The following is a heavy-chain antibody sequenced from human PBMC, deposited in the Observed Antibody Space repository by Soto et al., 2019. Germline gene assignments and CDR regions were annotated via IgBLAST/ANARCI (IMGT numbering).Heavy chain of an antibody. V-gene: IGHV4-39*07. CDR1: GGSISSSSYY. CDR3: ARAAHYSGPFGWFDP. CDR2: IYYSGST. J-gene: IGHJ5*02. D-gene: IGHD5-12*01. Sequence: SETLSLTCTVSGGSISSSSYYWGWIRQPPGKGLEWIGSIYYSGSTYYNPSLKSRVTISVDTSKNQFSLKLSSVTAADTAVYYCARAAHYSGPFGWFDPWGQGTLVTVS.